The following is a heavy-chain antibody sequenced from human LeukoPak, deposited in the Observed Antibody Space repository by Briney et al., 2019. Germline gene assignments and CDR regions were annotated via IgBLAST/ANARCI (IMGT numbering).Heavy chain of an antibody. D-gene: IGHD1-26*01. V-gene: IGHV3-49*03. CDR2: IRSKAYGGTT. CDR1: GFTFGDYA. J-gene: IGHJ6*03. Sequence: GGSLRLSCTASGFTFGDYAMSWFRQAPGKGLEWVGFIRSKAYGGTTEYAASVEGRFTISRDDSKSIAYLQMNSLKTEDTAVYYCTRDRGWVGATYYYYYYMDVWGKGTTVTVSS. CDR3: TRDRGWVGATYYYYYYMDV.